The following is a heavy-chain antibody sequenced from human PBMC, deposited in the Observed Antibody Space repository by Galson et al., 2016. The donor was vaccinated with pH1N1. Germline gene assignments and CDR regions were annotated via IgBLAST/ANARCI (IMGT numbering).Heavy chain of an antibody. CDR2: IIPIFGTP. J-gene: IGHJ4*02. CDR1: GGAFSAYA. D-gene: IGHD3-22*01. Sequence: SVKVSCKASGGAFSAYAISWVRQAPGQGLEWIGGIIPIFGTPNYAQKFQGRVTITTDESTSTHYMELSSLRSEDTAIYYCARRDKYFDTSVFQNWGQGTLVTVSS. V-gene: IGHV1-69*05. CDR3: ARRDKYFDTSVFQN.